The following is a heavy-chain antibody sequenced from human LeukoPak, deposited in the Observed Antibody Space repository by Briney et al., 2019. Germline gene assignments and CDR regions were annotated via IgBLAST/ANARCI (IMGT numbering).Heavy chain of an antibody. V-gene: IGHV3-23*01. J-gene: IGHJ4*02. Sequence: GGSLRLSCADSGFTFSSDAMSWVRQAPGKGLEWVSAISGSGGSTYYADSVKGRFTISRDNSRNTLYLQMNSLRPDDTAVYYCAKLYGSGTYYNYFHYWGQGTPVTVSS. D-gene: IGHD3-10*01. CDR2: ISGSGGST. CDR1: GFTFSSDA. CDR3: AKLYGSGTYYNYFHY.